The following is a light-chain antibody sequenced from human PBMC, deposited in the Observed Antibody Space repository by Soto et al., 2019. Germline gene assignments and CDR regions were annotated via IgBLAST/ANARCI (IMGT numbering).Light chain of an antibody. CDR2: KAS. V-gene: IGKV1-5*03. Sequence: DIQMTQSPSTLSASVGDRVTITCRASQSISSWLAWYQQKPGKAPKLLIYKASSLESGVPSRFSGSGSGTEFTLTISSLQPDDFATYYCQQYNSSPAVGQGTKVAIQ. J-gene: IGKJ1*01. CDR3: QQYNSSPA. CDR1: QSISSW.